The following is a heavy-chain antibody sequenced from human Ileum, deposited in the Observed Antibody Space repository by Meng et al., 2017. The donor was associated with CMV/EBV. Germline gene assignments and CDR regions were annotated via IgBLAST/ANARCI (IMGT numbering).Heavy chain of an antibody. V-gene: IGHV1-69*05. Sequence: SVKVSCKASGGTFSSYAISWVRQAPGQGLEWMGGIIPIFGTANYAQKFQGRVTITTDESTSTAYMELSSLRSEDTAVYYCARRVYSYGAHPPHYYGMDVWGQGTTVTVSS. CDR1: GGTFSSYA. CDR2: IIPIFGTA. D-gene: IGHD5-18*01. J-gene: IGHJ6*02. CDR3: ARRVYSYGAHPPHYYGMDV.